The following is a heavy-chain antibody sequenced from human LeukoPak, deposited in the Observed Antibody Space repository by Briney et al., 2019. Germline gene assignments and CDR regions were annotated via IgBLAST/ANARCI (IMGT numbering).Heavy chain of an antibody. V-gene: IGHV4-59*01. CDR3: AREIYGSGYYDV. J-gene: IGHJ6*04. CDR1: GGSISSYY. CDR2: IYYSGST. Sequence: SETLSLTCTVSGGSISSYYWSWIRQPPGKGLEWIGYIYYSGSTNYNPSLKSRVTISVDTSKNQFSLKLSSVTAADTAVYYCAREIYGSGYYDVWGKGTTVTISS. D-gene: IGHD3-22*01.